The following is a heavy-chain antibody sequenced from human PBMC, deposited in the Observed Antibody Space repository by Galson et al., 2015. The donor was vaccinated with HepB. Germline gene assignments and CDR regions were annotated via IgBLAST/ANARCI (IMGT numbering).Heavy chain of an antibody. Sequence: SLRLSCAASGFTFDDYGMSWVRQAPGKGLEWVSGINWNGGSTGYADSVKGRFTISRDNAKNSLYLQMNSLRAEDTALYYCARDRDTYGDPPYGMDVWGQGTTVTVSS. CDR3: ARDRDTYGDPPYGMDV. V-gene: IGHV3-20*04. J-gene: IGHJ6*02. CDR2: INWNGGST. D-gene: IGHD4-17*01. CDR1: GFTFDDYG.